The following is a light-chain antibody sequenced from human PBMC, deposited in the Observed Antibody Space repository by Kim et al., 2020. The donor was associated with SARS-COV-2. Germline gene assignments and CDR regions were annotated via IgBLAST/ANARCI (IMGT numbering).Light chain of an antibody. V-gene: IGKV2-30*02. CDR3: MQGTHWPAT. CDR1: QSLVHSDGNTY. J-gene: IGKJ1*01. CDR2: KVS. Sequence: DVVMTQSPLSLPVTLGQPASISCRSSQSLVHSDGNTYVNWFQQRPGQPPRRLIYKVSNRDSGVPDRFSGSGSGTDFTLKISRVEAEDVGAYYCMQGTHWPATFGQGTKVDIK.